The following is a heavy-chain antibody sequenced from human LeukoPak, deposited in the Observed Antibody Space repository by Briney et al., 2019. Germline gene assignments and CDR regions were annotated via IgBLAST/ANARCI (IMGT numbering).Heavy chain of an antibody. J-gene: IGHJ5*02. D-gene: IGHD3-22*01. CDR3: ARGRSDSRRPLFNP. V-gene: IGHV4-34*01. Sequence: SETLSLTCAVYGGSFSGYYWSWIRQPPGKGLEWIGEINHSGSTNYNPSLKSRVTISVDTSKNQFSLRLSSVTAADTAVYYCARGRSDSRRPLFNPWGQGTLVTVSS. CDR2: INHSGST. CDR1: GGSFSGYY.